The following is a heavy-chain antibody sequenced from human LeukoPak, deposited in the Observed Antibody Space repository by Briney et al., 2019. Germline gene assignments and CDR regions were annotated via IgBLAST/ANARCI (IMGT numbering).Heavy chain of an antibody. Sequence: GGSLRLSCAASGFTFSDYYMSWIRQAPGKGLEWVSYISSSGNTTYHADSVKGGFTISRENAKNSLYLQMSSLRAEDTAVYYCARDGGSSWYFDYWGQGTLVTVSS. D-gene: IGHD6-13*01. CDR3: ARDGGSSWYFDY. V-gene: IGHV3-11*04. CDR2: ISSSGNTT. CDR1: GFTFSDYY. J-gene: IGHJ4*02.